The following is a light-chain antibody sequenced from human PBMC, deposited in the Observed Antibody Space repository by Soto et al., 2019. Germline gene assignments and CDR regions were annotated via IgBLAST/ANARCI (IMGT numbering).Light chain of an antibody. J-gene: IGLJ2*01. CDR2: EGS. Sequence: QSALTQPASVSGSPGQSITISCTGTSSDVGSYNFVSWYQQHPGKAPKLMICEGSKRPSGVSNRFSGSKSGNTASLTISGLQAEDEADYYCCSYAGSSTYVVFGGGTKLTVL. CDR1: SSDVGSYNF. V-gene: IGLV2-23*01. CDR3: CSYAGSSTYVV.